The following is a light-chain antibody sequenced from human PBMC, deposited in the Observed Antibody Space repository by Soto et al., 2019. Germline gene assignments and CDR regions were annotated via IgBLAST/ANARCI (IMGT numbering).Light chain of an antibody. Sequence: QAVVTQPPSVSGAPGQRVTISCTGSSSNIGAGYDVHWYRQLPGTAPKLLIYVNSNRPSGVPDRFSGSKSGTSASLAITGLQAEDEADYYCQSYDSSLSVVFGGGTKLTVL. CDR2: VNS. CDR1: SSNIGAGYD. J-gene: IGLJ2*01. V-gene: IGLV1-40*01. CDR3: QSYDSSLSVV.